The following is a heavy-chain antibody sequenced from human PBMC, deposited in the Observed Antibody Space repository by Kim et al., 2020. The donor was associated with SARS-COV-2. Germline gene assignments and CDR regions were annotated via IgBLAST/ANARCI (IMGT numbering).Heavy chain of an antibody. Sequence: GGSLRLSCAASGFTFSDYYMRWIRQAPGKGLEWVSYISSSSSYTNYADSVKGRFTISRDNAKNSLYLQMNSLRAEDTAVYYCARGLYDYGDYAFQHWGQGTLVTVSS. CDR2: ISSSSSYT. CDR1: GFTFSDYY. V-gene: IGHV3-11*06. J-gene: IGHJ1*01. D-gene: IGHD4-17*01. CDR3: ARGLYDYGDYAFQH.